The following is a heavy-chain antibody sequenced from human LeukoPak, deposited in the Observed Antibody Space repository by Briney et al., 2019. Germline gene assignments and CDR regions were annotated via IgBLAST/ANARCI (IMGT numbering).Heavy chain of an antibody. CDR2: IIPILGIA. CDR3: ARERADFWSGNQAYNWFDH. D-gene: IGHD3-3*01. Sequence: ASVKVSCKASGGTFISYTISWVRQAPGQGLEWMGRIIPILGIANYAQKFQGRVTITADKSTSTAYMELSSLRSEDTAVYYCARERADFWSGNQAYNWFDHWGQGTLVTVSS. V-gene: IGHV1-69*04. J-gene: IGHJ5*02. CDR1: GGTFISYT.